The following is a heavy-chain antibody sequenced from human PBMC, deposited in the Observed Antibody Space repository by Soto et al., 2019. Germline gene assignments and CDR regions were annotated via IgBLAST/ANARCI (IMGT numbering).Heavy chain of an antibody. CDR2: IIPIFGTA. J-gene: IGHJ5*02. D-gene: IGHD3-10*01. CDR1: GGTFSSYA. V-gene: IGHV1-69*06. CDR3: ARENLVRGFGELSPNWFDP. Sequence: ASVKVSCKASGGTFSSYAISWVRQAPGQGLEWMGGIIPIFGTANYAQKFQGRVTITADKSTSTAYMELSSLRSEDTAVYYCARENLVRGFGELSPNWFDPWGQGTLVTVSS.